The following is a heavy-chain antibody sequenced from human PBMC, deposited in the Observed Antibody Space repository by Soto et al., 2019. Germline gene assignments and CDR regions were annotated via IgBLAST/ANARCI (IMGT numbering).Heavy chain of an antibody. V-gene: IGHV3-30*18. CDR2: ISYDGSNK. Sequence: QVQLVESGGGVVQPGRSLRLSCAASGFTFSSYVMHWVRQAPGKGLEWVAVISYDGSNKYYVDSEKGRFTISRDNSNKTLYLQMNSLRTEDTAVYYCAKDSVYGGNTEPFDYWGQGTLVTVSS. J-gene: IGHJ4*02. CDR3: AKDSVYGGNTEPFDY. CDR1: GFTFSSYV. D-gene: IGHD4-17*01.